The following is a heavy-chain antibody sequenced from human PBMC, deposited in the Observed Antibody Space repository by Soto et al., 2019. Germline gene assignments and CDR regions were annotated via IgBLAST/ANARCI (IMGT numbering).Heavy chain of an antibody. CDR3: ARDLLGDGSYPWPYYFDY. V-gene: IGHV3-30-3*01. CDR2: ISYDGSNK. J-gene: IGHJ4*02. CDR1: GFTFSSYA. Sequence: ESGGGVVQPGRSLRLSCAASGFTFSSYAMHWVRQAPGKGLEWVAVISYDGSNKYYADSVKGRFTISRDNSKNTLYLQMNSLRAEDTAVYYCARDLLGDGSYPWPYYFDYWGQGTLVTVSS. D-gene: IGHD1-26*01.